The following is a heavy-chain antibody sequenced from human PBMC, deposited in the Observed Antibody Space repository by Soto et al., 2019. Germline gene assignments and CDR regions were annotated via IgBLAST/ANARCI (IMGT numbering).Heavy chain of an antibody. CDR1: GFTFSSYG. CDR3: AKDGGHYDFWSGFDY. CDR2: ISYDGSNK. Sequence: QVQLVESGGGVVQPGRSLRLSCAASGFTFSSYGMHWVRQAPGKGLEWVAVISYDGSNKYYADSVKGRFTISRDNSKNTLYLPMNSLRAEDTAVYYCAKDGGHYDFWSGFDYWGQGTLVTVSS. V-gene: IGHV3-30*18. J-gene: IGHJ4*02. D-gene: IGHD3-3*01.